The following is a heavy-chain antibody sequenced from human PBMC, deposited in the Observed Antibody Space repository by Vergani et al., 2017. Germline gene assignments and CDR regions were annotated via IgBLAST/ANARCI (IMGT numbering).Heavy chain of an antibody. CDR2: MYHSGST. CDR1: GSSMSGYY. Sequence: QVRLQESGPGLVKPSETLSLTCSVSGSSMSGYYWSWIRQPPGKELEWIGYMYHSGSTNYNPSLETRVTISGDTSKNQFSLKLNSVTAADTAVYFCARQRPGSGWSPGDFDDWGQGILVTVSS. J-gene: IGHJ4*02. D-gene: IGHD6-19*01. CDR3: ARQRPGSGWSPGDFDD. V-gene: IGHV4-59*08.